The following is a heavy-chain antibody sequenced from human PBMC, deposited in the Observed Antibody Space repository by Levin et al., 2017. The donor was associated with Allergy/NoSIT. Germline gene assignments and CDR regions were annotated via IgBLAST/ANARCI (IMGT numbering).Heavy chain of an antibody. V-gene: IGHV1-69*01. CDR3: ARGYCSSTSCYRGRDYYYYGMDV. Sequence: KISCKASGGTFSSYAISWVRQAPGQGLEWMGGIIPIFGTANYAQKFQGRVTITADESTSTAYMELSSLRSEDTAVYYCARGYCSSTSCYRGRDYYYYGMDVWGQGTTVTVSS. CDR2: IIPIFGTA. J-gene: IGHJ6*02. CDR1: GGTFSSYA. D-gene: IGHD2-2*01.